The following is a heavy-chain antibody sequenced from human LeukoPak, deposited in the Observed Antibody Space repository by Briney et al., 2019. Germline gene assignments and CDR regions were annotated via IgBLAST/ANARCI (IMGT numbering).Heavy chain of an antibody. CDR2: VDSSGGYM. CDR1: GFTFNTYS. V-gene: IGHV3-21*01. J-gene: IGHJ4*02. Sequence: PGGSLRLSCEASGFTFNTYSMNWARQAPGKGLEWVSSVDSSGGYMFYADSVKGRFTISRDNAKNSLYLQMNSLRAEDTAVYYCARVEDYDILTGFDYWGQGTLVTVSS. CDR3: ARVEDYDILTGFDY. D-gene: IGHD3-9*01.